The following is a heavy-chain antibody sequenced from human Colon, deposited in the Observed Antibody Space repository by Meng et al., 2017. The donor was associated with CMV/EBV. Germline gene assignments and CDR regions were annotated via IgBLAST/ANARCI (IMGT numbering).Heavy chain of an antibody. D-gene: IGHD3-22*01. CDR2: IKSDGSGI. CDR1: GFTFSSYS. Sequence: GESLKISCAASGFTFSSYSMNWVRQAPGKGLVWVSRIKSDGSGISYADSVKGRFTISRGNAENTVFLQMSSLRVEDTAVYYCEFRYDRSGDYYWGQGTLVTVSS. J-gene: IGHJ4*02. CDR3: EFRYDRSGDYY. V-gene: IGHV3-74*01.